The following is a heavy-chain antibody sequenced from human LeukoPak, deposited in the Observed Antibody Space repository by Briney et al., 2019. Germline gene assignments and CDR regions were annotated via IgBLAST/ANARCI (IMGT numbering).Heavy chain of an antibody. CDR2: IYYSGSP. CDR1: GDSISTSSYY. CDR3: ARHKDYYYSYMDV. J-gene: IGHJ6*03. Sequence: SETLSLTCRVSGDSISTSSYYWGWIRQPQGQGLEWIGTIYYSGSPYYNPSLTSRVTISVDTSKNQFSLKLSSVTAADTAVYYCARHKDYYYSYMDVWGKGTTVTISS. V-gene: IGHV4-39*01.